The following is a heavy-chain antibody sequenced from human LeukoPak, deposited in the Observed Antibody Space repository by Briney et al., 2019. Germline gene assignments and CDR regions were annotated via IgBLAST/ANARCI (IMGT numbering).Heavy chain of an antibody. CDR1: GGSISSGGYY. V-gene: IGHV4-31*03. CDR3: ARVGILTRGYSHGYHC. D-gene: IGHD5-12*01. Sequence: SETLSLTCTVSGGSISSGGYYWSWIRQHPGKGLEWIGYIYYSGSTYYNPSLKSRVTISVDTSKNQFSLKLSSVTAADTAVYYCARVGILTRGYSHGYHCWGQGTLVTVSS. J-gene: IGHJ4*02. CDR2: IYYSGST.